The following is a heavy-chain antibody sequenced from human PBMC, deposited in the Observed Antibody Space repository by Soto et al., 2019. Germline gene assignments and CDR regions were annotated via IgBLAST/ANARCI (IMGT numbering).Heavy chain of an antibody. D-gene: IGHD2-2*01. CDR3: ARQFAQLLPVSHNDY. CDR2: IYYSGST. Sequence: PSETLSLTCTFAGFSISSSIYYWGWKRPPPGKGLEWIGSIYYSGSTYYNPSLKSRVTISVDTSKNQFSLKLSSVTAADTAVYYCARQFAQLLPVSHNDYWGQGTLVTVSS. J-gene: IGHJ4*02. CDR1: GFSISSSIYY. V-gene: IGHV4-39*01.